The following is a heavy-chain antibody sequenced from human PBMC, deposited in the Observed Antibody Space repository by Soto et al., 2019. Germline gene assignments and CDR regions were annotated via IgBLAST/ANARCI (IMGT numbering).Heavy chain of an antibody. D-gene: IGHD4-17*01. CDR2: INPNSGGT. Sequence: ASVKVSCKASGYAFTGYYMHWVRQAPGQGLEWMGWINPNSGGTNYAQKFQGWVTMTRDTSISTAYMELRSLRSDDTAVYYCARDMVAGSHDYGDYVMRDYWGQGTLVPVSP. CDR1: GYAFTGYY. CDR3: ARDMVAGSHDYGDYVMRDY. J-gene: IGHJ4*02. V-gene: IGHV1-2*04.